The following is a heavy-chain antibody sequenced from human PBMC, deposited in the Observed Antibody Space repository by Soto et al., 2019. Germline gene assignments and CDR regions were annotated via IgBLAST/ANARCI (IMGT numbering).Heavy chain of an antibody. D-gene: IGHD3-10*01. V-gene: IGHV4-34*01. J-gene: IGHJ4*02. Sequence: QVQLQQWGAGLLKPSETLSLTCAVYGGSFSGYYWSWIRQPPGKGLEWIGEINHSGSTNYNPSLKSRVTISVDPSKNQFYLKLSSVTAADTAVYYCARARPRITMVRGVTLDYWGQGTLVTVSS. CDR3: ARARPRITMVRGVTLDY. CDR1: GGSFSGYY. CDR2: INHSGST.